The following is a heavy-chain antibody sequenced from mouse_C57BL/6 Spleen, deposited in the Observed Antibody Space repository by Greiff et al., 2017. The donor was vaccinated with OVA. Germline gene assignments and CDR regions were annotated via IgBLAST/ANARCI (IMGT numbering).Heavy chain of an antibody. Sequence: QVQLQQSGAELMKPGASVKLSCKATGYTFTGYWIEWVKQRPGHGLEWIGEILPGSGSTNYNEKFKGKATFTADTSSNTAYMQLSSLTTEDSAIQYSARSGALLDDFTYDYAMDYWGQGTSVTVSS. D-gene: IGHD1-1*01. CDR1: GYTFTGYW. V-gene: IGHV1-9*01. J-gene: IGHJ4*01. CDR3: ARSGALLDDFTYDYAMDY. CDR2: ILPGSGST.